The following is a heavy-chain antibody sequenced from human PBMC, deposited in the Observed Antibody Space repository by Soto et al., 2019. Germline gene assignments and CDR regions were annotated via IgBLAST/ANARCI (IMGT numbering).Heavy chain of an antibody. V-gene: IGHV3-53*04. CDR2: IYSGGST. J-gene: IGHJ3*02. D-gene: IGHD4-17*01. CDR3: ARRGTVTPDAFDI. CDR1: GFTVSSNY. Sequence: EVQLVESGGGLVQPGGSLRLSCAASGFTVSSNYMSWVRQAPGMGLEWVSVIYSGGSTDYADSVKGRFTISRHNSKNTLYLQMNSLRAEDTAVYYCARRGTVTPDAFDIWGQGTMVTVSS.